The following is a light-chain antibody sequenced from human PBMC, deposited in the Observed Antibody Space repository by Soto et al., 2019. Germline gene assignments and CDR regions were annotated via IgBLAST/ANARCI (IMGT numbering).Light chain of an antibody. J-gene: IGLJ2*01. CDR3: AAWDAGVSGPA. CDR2: RNN. CDR1: SSNIGSKY. Sequence: QSVLTQPPSASGTPGQRVTISCSGSSSNIGSKYVYWYQQLPGTAPKLLMYRNNQRPSGVSDRFSGSKSGTSASLAISGLRSEDEADYYCAAWDAGVSGPAFGGGTNVTVL. V-gene: IGLV1-47*01.